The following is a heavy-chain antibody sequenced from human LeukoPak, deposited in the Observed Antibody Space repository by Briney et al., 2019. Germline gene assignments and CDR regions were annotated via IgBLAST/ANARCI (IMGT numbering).Heavy chain of an antibody. CDR3: ASGLRAVWIQLSGPDY. CDR2: IYSAGST. Sequence: GGSLRLSCAASGFSVSSNYMCWVRQAPGKGLEWVSLIYSAGSTYYADSVKGRFTISRDNAKNTLDLHMNNLRGEDTAVYYCASGLRAVWIQLSGPDYWGQGALVTVS. V-gene: IGHV3-53*01. D-gene: IGHD5-18*01. CDR1: GFSVSSNY. J-gene: IGHJ4*02.